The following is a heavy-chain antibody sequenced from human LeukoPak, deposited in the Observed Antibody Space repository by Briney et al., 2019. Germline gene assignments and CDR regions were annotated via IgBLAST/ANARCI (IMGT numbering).Heavy chain of an antibody. V-gene: IGHV3-30-3*01. CDR1: GFTFSSYA. J-gene: IGHJ4*02. D-gene: IGHD3-3*01. Sequence: PGGSLRLSCAASGFTFSSYAMHWVRQAPGKGLEWVAVISYDESNKYYADSVKGRFTISRDNSKNTLYLQMNSLRAEDTAVYYCARSITIFGVVNRFIDYWGQGTLVTVSS. CDR3: ARSITIFGVVNRFIDY. CDR2: ISYDESNK.